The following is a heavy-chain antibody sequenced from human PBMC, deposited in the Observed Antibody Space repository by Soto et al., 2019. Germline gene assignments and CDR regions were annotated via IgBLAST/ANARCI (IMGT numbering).Heavy chain of an antibody. Sequence: ASVKVSCKASGYTFTGYYMHWVRQAPGQGLEWMGWINPNSGGTNYAQKFQGRVTMTRDTSISTAYMELSRLRSDDTAVYYCAVLNYDFWNGFLVPGNMDVWGQGTTVTVSS. D-gene: IGHD3-3*01. J-gene: IGHJ6*02. V-gene: IGHV1-2*02. CDR2: INPNSGGT. CDR1: GYTFTGYY. CDR3: AVLNYDFWNGFLVPGNMDV.